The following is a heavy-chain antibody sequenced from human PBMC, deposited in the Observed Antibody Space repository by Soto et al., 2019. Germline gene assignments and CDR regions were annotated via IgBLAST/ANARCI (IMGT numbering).Heavy chain of an antibody. D-gene: IGHD5-18*01. V-gene: IGHV1-18*01. CDR1: GYSFVSYG. Sequence: GASVKVSCKASGYSFVSYGISWVRQAPGQGLEWMGWISSYNDKKEYAEKFQARVAMTTDTSTSTAYMELRSLKSDDTAVYYCARSWIQLWSPPVAFDIWGQGTMVTVSS. CDR3: ARSWIQLWSPPVAFDI. J-gene: IGHJ3*02. CDR2: ISSYNDKK.